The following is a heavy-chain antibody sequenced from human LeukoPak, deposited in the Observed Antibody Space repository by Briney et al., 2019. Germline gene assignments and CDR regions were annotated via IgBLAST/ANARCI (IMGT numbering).Heavy chain of an antibody. D-gene: IGHD3-10*01. V-gene: IGHV3-30*02. CDR3: AKDPRGLLWFGEFTGGAFDI. J-gene: IGHJ3*02. CDR1: GFTFSSYG. CDR2: IRYDGSNK. Sequence: GGSLRLSCAASGFTFSSYGMHWVRQAPGKGLEWVAFIRYDGSNKYYADSVKGRFTISRDNSKNTLYLQTNSLRAEDTAVYYCAKDPRGLLWFGEFTGGAFDIWGQGTMVTVSS.